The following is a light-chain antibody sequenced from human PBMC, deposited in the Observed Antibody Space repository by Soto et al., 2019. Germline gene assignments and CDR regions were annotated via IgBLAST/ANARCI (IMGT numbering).Light chain of an antibody. J-gene: IGLJ1*01. CDR1: SSDVGGYNY. CDR2: EXX. CDR3: SSYTSSSIDYV. Sequence: QSALTQPASVSGSPGQSITISCTGTSSDVGGYNYVSWYQQHPGKAPKLMIYEXXNRXXXXSXXXXGSKSGNTASLTISGLXXXXXXXXXCSSYTSSSIDYVFGTGTKLTVL. V-gene: IGLV2-14*01.